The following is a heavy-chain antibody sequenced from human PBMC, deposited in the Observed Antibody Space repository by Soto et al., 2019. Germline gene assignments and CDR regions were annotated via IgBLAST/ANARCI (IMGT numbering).Heavy chain of an antibody. CDR2: INSDGSST. CDR3: AREITIFGVVRPFDY. V-gene: IGHV3-74*01. J-gene: IGHJ4*02. D-gene: IGHD3-3*01. Sequence: PGGSLRLSCAASGFSLRSYWMHWVRQAPGKGLVWVSRINSDGSSTSYADSVKGRFTISRDNAKNTLYLQMNSLRAEDTAVYYCAREITIFGVVRPFDYWGQGTLVTVSS. CDR1: GFSLRSYW.